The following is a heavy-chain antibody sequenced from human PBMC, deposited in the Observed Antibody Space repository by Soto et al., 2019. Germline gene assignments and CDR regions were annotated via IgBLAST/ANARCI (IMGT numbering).Heavy chain of an antibody. CDR1: GFTFSSYG. D-gene: IGHD3-22*01. J-gene: IGHJ6*02. CDR3: AKAGDYYDSSSLYYYYGMDV. CDR2: ISYDGSNK. Sequence: PGGSLRLSCAASGFTFSSYGMHWVRQAPGKGLEWVAVISYDGSNKYYADSVKGRFTISRDNSKNTLYLQMNSLRAEDTAVYYCAKAGDYYDSSSLYYYYGMDVWGQGTTVTSP. V-gene: IGHV3-30*18.